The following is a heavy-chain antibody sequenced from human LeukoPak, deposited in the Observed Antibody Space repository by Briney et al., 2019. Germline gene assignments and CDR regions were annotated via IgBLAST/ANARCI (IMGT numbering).Heavy chain of an antibody. Sequence: PGGSLRLSCSASGFTFSSYGMHWVRQAPGKGLEWVAFIRYDGTNEYYSDFVKGRFTISRDNSKNTLYLQMNSLRAEDTAVYYCAKDSTWIQLEGYFDYWGQGTLVTVSS. CDR3: AKDSTWIQLEGYFDY. D-gene: IGHD5-18*01. CDR2: IRYDGTNE. J-gene: IGHJ4*02. V-gene: IGHV3-30*02. CDR1: GFTFSSYG.